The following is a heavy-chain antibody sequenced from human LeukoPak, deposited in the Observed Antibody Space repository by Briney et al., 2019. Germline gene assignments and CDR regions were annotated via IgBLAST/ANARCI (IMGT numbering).Heavy chain of an antibody. Sequence: PGGSLRLSCAASGFTFSSSAMSWVRQAPGKGLEWVSSIDSSSSYIFYADSVKGRFTISRDNPKNSLYLQMDSLRAEDTAVYYCARVVSSSGWHFDYWGQGTLVTVSS. CDR1: GFTFSSSA. J-gene: IGHJ4*02. V-gene: IGHV3-21*01. CDR3: ARVVSSSGWHFDY. CDR2: IDSSSSYI. D-gene: IGHD6-19*01.